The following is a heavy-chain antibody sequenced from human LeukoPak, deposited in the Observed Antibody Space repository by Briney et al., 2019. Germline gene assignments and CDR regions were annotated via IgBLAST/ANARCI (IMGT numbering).Heavy chain of an antibody. CDR3: AKGGRMATVPN. V-gene: IGHV3-30*18. J-gene: IGHJ4*02. Sequence: GGSLRLSCAASGFTFSSYGMHWVRQAPDKGLEWVAVISYDGSNKYYADSVKGRFTISRDNSKNTLYLQMNSLRAEDTAVYYCAKGGRMATVPNWGQGTLVTVSS. CDR2: ISYDGSNK. D-gene: IGHD5-24*01. CDR1: GFTFSSYG.